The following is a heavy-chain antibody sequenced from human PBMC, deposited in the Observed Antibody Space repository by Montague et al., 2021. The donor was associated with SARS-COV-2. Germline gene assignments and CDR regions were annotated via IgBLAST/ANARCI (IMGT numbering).Heavy chain of an antibody. D-gene: IGHD6-19*01. V-gene: IGHV4-39*01. CDR3: ARETSTSGWFQQFDY. CDR2: IYYSGTT. CDR1: DGSISSSNYY. J-gene: IGHJ4*02. Sequence: SETLSLTCTVSDGSISSSNYYWCWIRQPPGKVLEWIGSIYYSGTTYYNPSLQSRVTISVYTSKKQFSLKLSSVTAADTAVYYCARETSTSGWFQQFDYWGQGTLATVSA.